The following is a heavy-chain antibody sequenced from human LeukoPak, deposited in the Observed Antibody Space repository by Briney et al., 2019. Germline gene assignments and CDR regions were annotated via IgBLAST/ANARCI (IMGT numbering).Heavy chain of an antibody. J-gene: IGHJ4*02. CDR2: IIPILGIA. CDR3: AIPDLEYYYDSSGMTDY. Sequence: GASVKVSCKASGGTFSSYAISWVRQAPGQGLEWMGRIIPILGIANYAQKFQGRVTITADKSTSTAYMELSSLRSEDTAVYYCAIPDLEYYYDSSGMTDYWGQGTLVTVSS. D-gene: IGHD3-22*01. CDR1: GGTFSSYA. V-gene: IGHV1-69*04.